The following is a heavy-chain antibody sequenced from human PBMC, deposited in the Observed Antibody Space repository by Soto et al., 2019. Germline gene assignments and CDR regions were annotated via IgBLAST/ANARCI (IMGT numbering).Heavy chain of an antibody. CDR1: GYTFSSYG. CDR3: ARSGAYCTSITCLFDSF. J-gene: IGHJ4*02. V-gene: IGHV1-18*01. Sequence: QAQLVQSGAEVKKPGASVKVSCRASGYTFSSYGYAWVRQAPGQGLEWMGWISAYNGDTNYAQKCQDRVTLTTDTSTTTAYMELRNLGFDDTAVYYCARSGAYCTSITCLFDSFWGLGTLVTVSS. CDR2: ISAYNGDT. D-gene: IGHD2-8*01.